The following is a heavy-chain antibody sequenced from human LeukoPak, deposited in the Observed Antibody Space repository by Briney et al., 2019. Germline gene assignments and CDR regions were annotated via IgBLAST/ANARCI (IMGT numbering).Heavy chain of an antibody. CDR3: AKDPSRRNGYSYGYDAFDI. Sequence: SETLSLTCAVYGGSFSGYYWSWIRQPPGKGLEWIGEINHSGSTNYNPSLKSRVTISVDTSKNQFSLKLSSVTAADTAVYYCAKDPSRRNGYSYGYDAFDIWGQGTMVTVSS. V-gene: IGHV4-34*01. D-gene: IGHD5-18*01. CDR2: INHSGST. CDR1: GGSFSGYY. J-gene: IGHJ3*02.